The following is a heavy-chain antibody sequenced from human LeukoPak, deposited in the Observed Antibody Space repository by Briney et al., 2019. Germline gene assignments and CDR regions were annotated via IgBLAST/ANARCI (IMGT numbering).Heavy chain of an antibody. CDR3: ARAGDRALNWYFDL. D-gene: IGHD7-27*01. J-gene: IGHJ2*01. CDR1: GYCFTSYW. Sequence: GGALQISCKGSGYCFTSYWIGWVRQMPGEGLEGMGIIYPGDSDTRYSPSFQGQVTISADKSISTAYLQWSSLKASDTAMYYCARAGDRALNWYFDLWGRGTLVTVSS. CDR2: IYPGDSDT. V-gene: IGHV5-51*01.